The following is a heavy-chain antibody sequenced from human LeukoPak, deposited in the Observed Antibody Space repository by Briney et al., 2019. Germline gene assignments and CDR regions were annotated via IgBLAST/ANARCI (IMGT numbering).Heavy chain of an antibody. D-gene: IGHD1-26*01. CDR3: AKRGGSYFDY. J-gene: IGHJ4*02. CDR1: GFTFSSYG. CDR2: ISYDGSNK. V-gene: IGHV3-30*18. Sequence: GGSLRLSCAASGFTFSSYGIHWVRQAPGKGLEWLAVISYDGSNKYYADSVKGRFTISRDNPKDTLYLEMNSLRAEDTAVYYCAKRGGSYFDYWGQGTLVTVSS.